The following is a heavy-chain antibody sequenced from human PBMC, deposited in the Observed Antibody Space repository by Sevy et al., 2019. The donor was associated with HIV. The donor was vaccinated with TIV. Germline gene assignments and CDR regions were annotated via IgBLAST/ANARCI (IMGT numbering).Heavy chain of an antibody. D-gene: IGHD5-18*01. CDR3: ARDPGYNYLFYYFDD. V-gene: IGHV3-33*08. CDR1: GFTFSSYA. CDR2: IWYDGSNK. J-gene: IGHJ4*02. Sequence: GGSLRLSCAASGFTFSSYAMHWVRQAPGKGLEWVAVIWYDGSNKEYADSVKGRFTISRDNSKNTLYLEMNSLRAEDTAVYYCARDPGYNYLFYYFDDWGQGTLVTVSS.